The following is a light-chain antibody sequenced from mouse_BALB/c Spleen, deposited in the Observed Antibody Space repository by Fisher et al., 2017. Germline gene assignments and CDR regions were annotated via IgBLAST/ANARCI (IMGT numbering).Light chain of an antibody. CDR3: QQYSGYPLT. V-gene: IGKV4-57-1*01. Sequence: DIVITQSPAIMSASPGEKVTMSCRASSSVNYMYWYQQKSGSSPKLWIYSISNLASGVPARFSGSGSGTSYSLTISSVEAEDAATYYCQQYSGYPLTFGAGTKLELK. CDR1: SSVNY. CDR2: SIS. J-gene: IGKJ5*01.